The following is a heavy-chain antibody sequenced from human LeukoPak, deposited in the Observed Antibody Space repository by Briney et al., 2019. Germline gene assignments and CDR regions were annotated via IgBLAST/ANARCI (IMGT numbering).Heavy chain of an antibody. CDR3: ARDTPRQYYYDSSGLVAFDI. CDR2: IYTSGST. D-gene: IGHD3-22*01. V-gene: IGHV4-4*07. Sequence: SETLSLTCTVSGGSISSYYWSWIRQPAGKGLEWIGRIYTSGSTNYNPSLKSRVTMSVDMSKNQFSLKLSSVTAADTAVYYCARDTPRQYYYDSSGLVAFDIWGQGTMVTVSS. J-gene: IGHJ3*02. CDR1: GGSISSYY.